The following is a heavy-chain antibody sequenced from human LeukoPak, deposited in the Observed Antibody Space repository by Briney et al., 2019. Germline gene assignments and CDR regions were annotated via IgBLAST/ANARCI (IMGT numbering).Heavy chain of an antibody. CDR1: GGTFSSYA. V-gene: IGHV1-69*04. J-gene: IGHJ4*02. Sequence: SVTVSCKASGGTFSSYAISWVRQAPGQGLEWMGRIIPILGIANYAQKFQGRVTITADKSTSTAYMELSSLRSEDTAVYYCARLTGSEGYWGQGTLVTVSS. CDR3: ARLTGSEGY. D-gene: IGHD3-9*01. CDR2: IIPILGIA.